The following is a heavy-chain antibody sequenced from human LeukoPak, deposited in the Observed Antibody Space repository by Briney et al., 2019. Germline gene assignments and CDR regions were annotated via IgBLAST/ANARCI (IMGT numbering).Heavy chain of an antibody. V-gene: IGHV3-7*04. D-gene: IGHD3-10*01. J-gene: IGHJ2*01. CDR2: IKSDGGEK. CDR1: GFTFSSYW. CDR3: ARDRKLTLPRGVTRYYWYSDL. Sequence: PGGSLRLSCAASGFTFSSYWMSWVRQAPGKGLEWVATIKSDGGEKYYVDSVKGRFTISRDNAKNSLFLQMNSLRAEDTAVYYCARDRKLTLPRGVTRYYWYSDLWGRGTLVTVSS.